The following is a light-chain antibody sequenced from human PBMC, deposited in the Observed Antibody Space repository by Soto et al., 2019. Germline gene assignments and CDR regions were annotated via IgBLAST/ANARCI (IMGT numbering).Light chain of an antibody. CDR3: QQYNNWLYT. J-gene: IGKJ2*01. V-gene: IGKV3-15*01. CDR1: QSVSSS. CDR2: GAS. Sequence: EIVMTQSPATLSVSPGERATLSCRASQSVSSSLAWYQLKPGQAPRLLFYGASTRATGVPARFSGSGSGTVFTLTISSLQSEDLAVYYCQQYNNWLYTFGQGTKLEIK.